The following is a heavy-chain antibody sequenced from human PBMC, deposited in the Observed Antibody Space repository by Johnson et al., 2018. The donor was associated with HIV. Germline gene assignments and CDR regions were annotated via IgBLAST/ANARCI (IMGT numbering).Heavy chain of an antibody. CDR1: GFTFSDHY. Sequence: QVRLVESGGGVVQPGRSLRLSCAASGFTFSDHYMTWIRQAPGKGLEWVSSISNTAISIYYGASVKGRFTISRDNAKHSLYLQMNSLRAEDTAVYYCARRLSPDAFDIWGQGTLVTVSS. V-gene: IGHV3-11*04. J-gene: IGHJ3*02. D-gene: IGHD2/OR15-2a*01. CDR3: ARRLSPDAFDI. CDR2: ISNTAISI.